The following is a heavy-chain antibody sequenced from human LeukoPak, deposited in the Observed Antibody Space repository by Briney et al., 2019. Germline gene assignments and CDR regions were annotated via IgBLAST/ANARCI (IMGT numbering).Heavy chain of an antibody. CDR1: GGSISSSNYY. D-gene: IGHD3-3*01. CDR3: ARHFWRATAFDP. CDR2: IYYGGST. V-gene: IGHV4-39*01. J-gene: IGHJ5*02. Sequence: SETLSLTCTVSGGSISSSNYYWGWIRQPPGKGPEWIGSIYYGGSTYYNPSLKSRVTISVDTSKNQFSLKLSSVTAADTAVYYCARHFWRATAFDPWGQGTLVTVSS.